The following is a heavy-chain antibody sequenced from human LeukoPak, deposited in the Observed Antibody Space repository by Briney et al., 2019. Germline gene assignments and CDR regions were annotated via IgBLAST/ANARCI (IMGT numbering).Heavy chain of an antibody. CDR3: AKLPYCSNSNCYAFFEDY. J-gene: IGHJ4*02. CDR2: IRYDGSNK. D-gene: IGHD2-2*01. CDR1: GFTFSGYG. V-gene: IGHV3-30*02. Sequence: GGSLRLSCAASGFTFSGYGMHWVRQAPGKGLEWVAFIRYDGSNKFYADSVKGRFTISRDNSKSTLFLQMSSLRAEDTAVYYCAKLPYCSNSNCYAFFEDYWGQGTLVTVSS.